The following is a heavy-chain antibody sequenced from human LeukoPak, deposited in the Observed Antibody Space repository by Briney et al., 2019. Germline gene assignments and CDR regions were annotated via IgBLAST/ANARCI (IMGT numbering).Heavy chain of an antibody. CDR1: GFTFRNYN. CDR3: ARAGMDV. J-gene: IGHJ6*02. V-gene: IGHV3-21*01. CDR2: INSSSGYI. Sequence: GGSLRLSCAASGFTFRNYNMNWVRQAPGKGLEWVSSINSSSGYIYYADSVKGRFTISRDNAKKSLYLQMNRLRAEDTAVYYCARAGMDVWGQGTTVTVSS.